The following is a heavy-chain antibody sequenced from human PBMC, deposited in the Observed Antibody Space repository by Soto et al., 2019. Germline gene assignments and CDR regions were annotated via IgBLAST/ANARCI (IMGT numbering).Heavy chain of an antibody. J-gene: IGHJ4*02. CDR2: ISYDGSNK. CDR1: GFTFSSYA. Sequence: QVQLVESGGGVVQPGRSLRLSCAASGFTFSSYAMHWVRQAPGKGLEWVAVISYDGSNKYYADSVKGRFTIPRDNSNTTLYLQMNSLRAEDTAVYYCARADHTWIQLWFNYYFDYWGQGTLVTVSS. V-gene: IGHV3-30-3*01. D-gene: IGHD5-18*01. CDR3: ARADHTWIQLWFNYYFDY.